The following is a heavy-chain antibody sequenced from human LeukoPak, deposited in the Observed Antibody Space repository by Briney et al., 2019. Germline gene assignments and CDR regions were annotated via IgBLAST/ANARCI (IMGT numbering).Heavy chain of an antibody. J-gene: IGHJ4*02. V-gene: IGHV4-39*01. D-gene: IGHD2-2*01. CDR1: GASISSYY. CDR3: ARHLYSYACHFDC. Sequence: PSETLSLTCTVSGASISSYYWSWIRQPPGKGLEWIGSIYYSGSTYYNPSLKSRVTISVDTSKNQFSPKLSSVTAADTAVYYCARHLYSYACHFDCWGQGTLVTVSS. CDR2: IYYSGST.